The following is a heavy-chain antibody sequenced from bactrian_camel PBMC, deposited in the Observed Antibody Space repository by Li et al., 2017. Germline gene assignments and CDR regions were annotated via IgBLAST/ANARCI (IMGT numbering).Heavy chain of an antibody. J-gene: IGHJ4*01. D-gene: IGHD1*01. CDR2: IWAGDGRT. Sequence: DVQLVESGGASVQAGGSLTLSCAVSGYTNSRYCMGWFRLTPHGTAREGIASIWAGDGRTDYAASVKGRFTIARDAAKNSIDLQMNSLKPDDTAVYYCAATGQMLSVAGCRTQGTQVTVS. CDR1: GYTNSRYC. V-gene: IGHV3S40*01.